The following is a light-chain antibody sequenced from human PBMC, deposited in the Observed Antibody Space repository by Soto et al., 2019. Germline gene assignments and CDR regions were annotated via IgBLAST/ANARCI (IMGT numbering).Light chain of an antibody. CDR2: STS. CDR1: QGISTD. CDR3: LQDYNYPFT. V-gene: IGKV1-6*01. Sequence: IQMTQSPSSLSASIGDRINISCRASQGISTDLGWFQQKPGGPPKLLIYSTSTLHSGFSPRFSGSGSDTDFTLTISSLQPEDFATYFCLQDYNYPFTFGGGTRV. J-gene: IGKJ4*01.